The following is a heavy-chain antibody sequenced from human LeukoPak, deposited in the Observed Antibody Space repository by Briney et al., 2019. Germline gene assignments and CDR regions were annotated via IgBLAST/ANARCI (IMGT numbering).Heavy chain of an antibody. Sequence: GGSLRLSCAASGFTFTTYWMHWVRQAPGKGLVWVSHINSDGSITSYADSVKGRFTISRDNSKNTLYLQMNSLRAEDTAVYYCVKDDNSGWFPPLDFWGQGTLVTVSS. J-gene: IGHJ4*02. D-gene: IGHD6-19*01. CDR1: GFTFTTYW. CDR3: VKDDNSGWFPPLDF. CDR2: INSDGSIT. V-gene: IGHV3-74*01.